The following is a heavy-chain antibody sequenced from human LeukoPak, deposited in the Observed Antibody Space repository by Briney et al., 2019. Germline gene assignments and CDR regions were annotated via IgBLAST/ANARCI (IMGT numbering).Heavy chain of an antibody. CDR1: GFTVSSNY. Sequence: GGSLRLSCAASGFTVSSNYMSWVRQAPGKGLEWVSVIYSGGSTYYADSVKGRFTISRDNSKNTLYLQMNSLRAEDTAVYYCARASGVGATAPKNAFDIWGQGTMVTVSS. J-gene: IGHJ3*02. CDR2: IYSGGST. D-gene: IGHD1-26*01. CDR3: ARASGVGATAPKNAFDI. V-gene: IGHV3-53*05.